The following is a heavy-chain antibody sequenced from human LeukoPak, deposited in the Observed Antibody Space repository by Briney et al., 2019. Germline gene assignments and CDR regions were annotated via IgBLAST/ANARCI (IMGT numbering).Heavy chain of an antibody. CDR3: ARRWNYGRNYYIDV. D-gene: IGHD1-7*01. J-gene: IGHJ6*03. CDR1: GGSFSNYY. CDR2: MNDNGRA. V-gene: IGHV4-34*01. Sequence: SETLSLTCAVYGGSFSNYYWNCIRQPPGKGLEWLVEMNDNGRANYNPSLMSRVTVSVDTSKSQFSLRLTSVTATDTAVYYCARRWNYGRNYYIDVWGKGATVSVCS.